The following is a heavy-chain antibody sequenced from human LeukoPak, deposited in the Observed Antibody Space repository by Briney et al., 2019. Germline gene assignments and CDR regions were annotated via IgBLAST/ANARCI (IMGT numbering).Heavy chain of an antibody. Sequence: GGSLRLSCAPSGFTLSSYGMHGVRQAPGKGLEWVAVIWYDGSNKFYADSVKGRFTISRDNSKNTLYLQMNSLRAEDTAVYYCARETTTLDYWGQGTLVTVSS. CDR2: IWYDGSNK. V-gene: IGHV3-33*01. CDR1: GFTLSSYG. J-gene: IGHJ4*02. CDR3: ARETTTLDY. D-gene: IGHD1-26*01.